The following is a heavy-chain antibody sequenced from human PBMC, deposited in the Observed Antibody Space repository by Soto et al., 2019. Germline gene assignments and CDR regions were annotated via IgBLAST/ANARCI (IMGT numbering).Heavy chain of an antibody. CDR1: GFTVNNNY. CDR3: ARDFGSGTLVY. Sequence: GGSLRLSCAASGFTVNNNYMSWVRQAPGKGLEWVSVIYSGGATYYADSVKGRFTISRDNSKNTLYLQMNSLRAEDTAVYYCARDFGSGTLVYWGQGALVTVSS. V-gene: IGHV3-53*01. D-gene: IGHD2-15*01. J-gene: IGHJ4*02. CDR2: IYSGGAT.